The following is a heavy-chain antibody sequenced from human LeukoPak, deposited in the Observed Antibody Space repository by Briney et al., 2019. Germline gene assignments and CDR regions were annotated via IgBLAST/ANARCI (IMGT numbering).Heavy chain of an antibody. V-gene: IGHV3-30*02. CDR2: IRYDGSNK. CDR3: ARGGDSVGATGPYFDY. Sequence: GRSLRLSCAASGFTFSSYGMHWVRQAPGKGLEWVAFIRYDGSNKYYADSVKGRFTISRDTSKNTLYLQMNSLRAEDTAVYYCARGGDSVGATGPYFDYWGQGTLVTVSS. J-gene: IGHJ4*02. D-gene: IGHD1-26*01. CDR1: GFTFSSYG.